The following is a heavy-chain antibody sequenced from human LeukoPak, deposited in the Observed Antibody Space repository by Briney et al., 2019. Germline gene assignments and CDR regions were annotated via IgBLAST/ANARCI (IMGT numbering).Heavy chain of an antibody. CDR3: AKGSRLHRVYYFDY. CDR2: ISGSGGST. CDR1: GFTFSSYA. J-gene: IGHJ4*02. Sequence: GGSLRLSCAASGFTFSSYAMSWVRQAPGKGLEWVSAISGSGGSTYYADSVKGRFTISRDNSKNTLYLQMNSLRAEDTAVYYCAKGSRLHRVYYFDYWAREPWSPSPQ. V-gene: IGHV3-23*01. D-gene: IGHD4-11*01.